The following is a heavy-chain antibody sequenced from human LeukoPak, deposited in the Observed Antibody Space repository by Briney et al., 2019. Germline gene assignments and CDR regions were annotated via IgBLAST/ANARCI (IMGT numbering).Heavy chain of an antibody. CDR2: ISSSSSYI. CDR3: ARASPPYYYDSSGYIDY. CDR1: GFTFSSYS. V-gene: IGHV3-21*01. J-gene: IGHJ4*02. D-gene: IGHD3-22*01. Sequence: KPGGSLRLSCAASGFTFSSYSMNWVRQAPGKGLEWVSSISSSSSYIYYADSVKGRFTISRDNAKNSLYLQMNSLRAEDTAVYYCARASPPYYYDSSGYIDYWGQGTLVTVSS.